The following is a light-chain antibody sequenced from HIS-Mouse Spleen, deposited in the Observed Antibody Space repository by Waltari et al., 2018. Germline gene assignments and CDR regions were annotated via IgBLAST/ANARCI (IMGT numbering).Light chain of an antibody. Sequence: SYELTQPPSVSVSPGQTARITCPGDALPTQQAYRYQQTSGQAPMMCIYEDSKRPTGIPERFSGSSSGTMATLTISGAQVEDEADYYCYSTDSSGNHRVFGGGTKLTVL. CDR3: YSTDSSGNHRV. CDR1: ALPTQQ. V-gene: IGLV3-10*01. J-gene: IGLJ2*01. CDR2: EDS.